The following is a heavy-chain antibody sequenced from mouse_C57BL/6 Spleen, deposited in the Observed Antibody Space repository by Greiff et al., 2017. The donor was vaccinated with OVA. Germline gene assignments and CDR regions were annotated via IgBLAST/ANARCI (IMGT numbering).Heavy chain of an antibody. CDR1: GYAFSSYW. CDR2: IYPGDGDT. V-gene: IGHV1-80*01. Sequence: VKLQESGAELVKPGASVKISCKASGYAFSSYWMNWVKQRPGKGLEWIGQIYPGDGDTNYNGKFKGKATLTADKSSSTAYMQLSSLTSEDSAVYFCARSLLGKDYFDYWGQGTTLTVSS. J-gene: IGHJ2*01. CDR3: ARSLLGKDYFDY. D-gene: IGHD2-1*01.